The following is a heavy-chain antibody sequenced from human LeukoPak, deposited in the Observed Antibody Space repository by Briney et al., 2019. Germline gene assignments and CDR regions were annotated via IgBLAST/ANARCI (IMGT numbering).Heavy chain of an antibody. CDR3: ARVEHY. J-gene: IGHJ4*02. Sequence: GGSLRLSCAASGFTFDDYAMHWVRQAPGKGLEWVSGISWNSGSIGYADPVKGRFTISRDNAKNSLYLQMNSLRAEDTAVYYCARVEHYWGQGTLVTVSS. CDR1: GFTFDDYA. V-gene: IGHV3-9*01. D-gene: IGHD5-24*01. CDR2: ISWNSGSI.